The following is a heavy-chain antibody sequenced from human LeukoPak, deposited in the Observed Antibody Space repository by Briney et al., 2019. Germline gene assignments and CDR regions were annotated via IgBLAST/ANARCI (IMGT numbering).Heavy chain of an antibody. V-gene: IGHV3-33*08. J-gene: IGHJ6*02. CDR1: GFTFSTYT. CDR3: TRDKKAVAGTYYYGMDV. Sequence: GGSLRLSCAASGFTFSTYTIGWVRQAPGKGLEWVAVIWYDGSNKYYADSVKGRFTISRDNSKNTLYLQMNSLRAEDTAVYYCTRDKKAVAGTYYYGMDVWGQGTTVTVSS. D-gene: IGHD6-19*01. CDR2: IWYDGSNK.